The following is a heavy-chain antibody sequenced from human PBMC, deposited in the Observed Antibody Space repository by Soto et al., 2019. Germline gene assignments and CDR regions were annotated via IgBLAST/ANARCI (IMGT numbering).Heavy chain of an antibody. CDR2: INHSGST. J-gene: IGHJ4*02. CDR3: TKYRRTDAEGYSFDY. D-gene: IGHD2-15*01. CDR1: GGSFSGYY. V-gene: IGHV4-34*01. Sequence: PSETMSLTCAVYGGSFSGYYWSWIRQPPGKGLEWIGEINHSGSTNYNPSLKSRVTISVDTSKNQFSLQLSSVTAADTAVYYSTKYRRTDAEGYSFDYWGQGALVTVSS.